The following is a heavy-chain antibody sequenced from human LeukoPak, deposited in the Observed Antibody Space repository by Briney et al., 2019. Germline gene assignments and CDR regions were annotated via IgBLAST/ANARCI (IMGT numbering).Heavy chain of an antibody. CDR1: GFTFSSYA. Sequence: GGSLRLSCAASGFTFSSYAMSWVRQAPGKGLEWVSVISGSGGSTYYADSVKGRFTISRDNSKNTLYLQMGSLRVDDTAVYYCATSGSFYTPVWGKGTTVIVSS. V-gene: IGHV3-23*01. D-gene: IGHD1-26*01. CDR3: ATSGSFYTPV. J-gene: IGHJ6*04. CDR2: ISGSGGST.